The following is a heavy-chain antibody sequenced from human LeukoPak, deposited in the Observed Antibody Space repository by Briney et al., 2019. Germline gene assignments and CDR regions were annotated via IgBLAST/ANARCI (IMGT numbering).Heavy chain of an antibody. CDR3: ARDIALSAYSSSWYWFDP. D-gene: IGHD6-13*01. CDR2: IYYSGST. J-gene: IGHJ5*02. Sequence: SETLSLTCTVSGGSISSYYWSWIRQSPGKGLEWIGYIYYSGSTNYNPSLKSRVTISVDTSKNQFSLKLSSVTAADTAVYYCARDIALSAYSSSWYWFDPWGQGTLVTVSS. V-gene: IGHV4-59*01. CDR1: GGSISSYY.